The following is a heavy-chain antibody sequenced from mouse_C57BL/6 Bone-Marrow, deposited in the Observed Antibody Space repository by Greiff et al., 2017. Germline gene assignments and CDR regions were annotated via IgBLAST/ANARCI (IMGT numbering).Heavy chain of an antibody. Sequence: EVMLVESGEGLVKPGGSLKLSCAASGFTFSSYAMSWVRQTPEKRLEWVAYISSGGDYIYYADTVKGRFTISRDTARNTLYLQMSSLKSEDTAMYYYTRHYGSYYFDYWGQGTTLTVSS. D-gene: IGHD1-1*01. CDR3: TRHYGSYYFDY. CDR1: GFTFSSYA. V-gene: IGHV5-9-1*02. CDR2: ISSGGDYI. J-gene: IGHJ2*01.